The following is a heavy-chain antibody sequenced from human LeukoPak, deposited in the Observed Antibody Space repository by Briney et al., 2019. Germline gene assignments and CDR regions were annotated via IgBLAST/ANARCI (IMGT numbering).Heavy chain of an antibody. D-gene: IGHD4-17*01. CDR1: GGSISYYF. CDR3: AREDPQTTVPEGMDV. V-gene: IGHV4-59*01. Sequence: PSETLSLTCTVSGGSISYYFWSWIRQSPGKGLEWIGYIYYSGTTNYNPSLKSRVTISVDTSKNQFSLQLRSVTAADTAVYYCAREDPQTTVPEGMDVWGQGTTVTVSS. CDR2: IYYSGTT. J-gene: IGHJ6*02.